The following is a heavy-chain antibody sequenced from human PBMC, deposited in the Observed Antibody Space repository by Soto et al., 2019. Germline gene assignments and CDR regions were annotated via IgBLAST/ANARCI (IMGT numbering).Heavy chain of an antibody. CDR1: GCTFSSYA. CDR2: SIPIFGSA. D-gene: IGHD3-16*02. V-gene: IGHV1-69*06. Sequence: QVQLVQSGAEVKKPGSSVKVSCKASGCTFSSYAISWVLQAPGQGLEWMGGSIPIFGSANYAQTFQASVTITADNSTSTANMGLSSLRTEDTAVYYCSRDAYDYVWGSYRDDGCFDPWGQRTRGTVSA. CDR3: SRDAYDYVWGSYRDDGCFDP. J-gene: IGHJ5*02.